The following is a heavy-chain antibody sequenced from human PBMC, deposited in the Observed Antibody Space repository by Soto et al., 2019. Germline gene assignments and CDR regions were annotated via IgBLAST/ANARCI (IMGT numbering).Heavy chain of an antibody. CDR1: GYTFTRYG. Sequence: ASVKCSFKAAGYTFTRYGISWVRQAPGQGLDCMGWISGYNGNTNYAQKFQGRVTMTTDTPTSTAYMELRSLTSDDTAVYYCATLYRAGCPRCYLDDSGLGTLVTVSS. J-gene: IGHJ4*01. CDR2: ISGYNGNT. CDR3: ATLYRAGCPRCYLDD. D-gene: IGHD3-16*01. V-gene: IGHV1-18*01.